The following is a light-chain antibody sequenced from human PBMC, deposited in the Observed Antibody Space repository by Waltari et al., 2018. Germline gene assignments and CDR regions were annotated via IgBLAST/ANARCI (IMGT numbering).Light chain of an antibody. Sequence: EIVLTQSPGTLSLSPGERATLPCRASQSIYITYLAWYQQKPGQAPRLLIYRASNRATGVPDRFSGSGSGTDFTLTISRLEPEDFAVFYCQQYGSSPRTFGQGTTVEIK. CDR2: RAS. CDR1: QSIYITY. V-gene: IGKV3-20*01. J-gene: IGKJ1*01. CDR3: QQYGSSPRT.